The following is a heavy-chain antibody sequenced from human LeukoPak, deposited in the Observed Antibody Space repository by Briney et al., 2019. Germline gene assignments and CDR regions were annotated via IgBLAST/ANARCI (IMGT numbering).Heavy chain of an antibody. J-gene: IGHJ4*02. Sequence: PSETLSLTCAVYGGSFSGYYWSWIRQPPGKGLEWIGEINHSGSTNYNPSLKSRVTISVDTSKNQFFLKLSSVTAADTAVYYCARGYSGYDPFDYWAREPWSPSPQ. CDR1: GGSFSGYY. CDR3: ARGYSGYDPFDY. V-gene: IGHV4-34*01. D-gene: IGHD5-12*01. CDR2: INHSGST.